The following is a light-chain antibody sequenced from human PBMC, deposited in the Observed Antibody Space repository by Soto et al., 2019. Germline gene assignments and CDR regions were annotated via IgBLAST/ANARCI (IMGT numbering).Light chain of an antibody. CDR3: CSYTDRNTRV. V-gene: IGLV2-14*01. CDR1: SRDVGGYNY. Sequence: QSALTQPASVSGSPGQSITISCTGTSRDVGGYNYVSWHQHHPGKAPKLIINEVTNRPSGVSDRFSGSKSGNTASLTISGLTSEDEADYYCCSYTDRNTRVFGTGTKLTVL. CDR2: EVT. J-gene: IGLJ1*01.